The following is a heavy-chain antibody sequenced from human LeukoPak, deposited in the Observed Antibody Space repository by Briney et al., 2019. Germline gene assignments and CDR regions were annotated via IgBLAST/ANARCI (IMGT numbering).Heavy chain of an antibody. Sequence: ASVKVSCKASGYTFTGYYMRWVRQAPGQGLEGMGWINTNSGGTTYAQKFQGRVTMTRDMSISTAYMELSRLRSDDTAVYYCARASSDYDSSGSSFDYWGQGTLVTVSS. J-gene: IGHJ4*02. D-gene: IGHD3-22*01. CDR3: ARASSDYDSSGSSFDY. V-gene: IGHV1-2*02. CDR2: INTNSGGT. CDR1: GYTFTGYY.